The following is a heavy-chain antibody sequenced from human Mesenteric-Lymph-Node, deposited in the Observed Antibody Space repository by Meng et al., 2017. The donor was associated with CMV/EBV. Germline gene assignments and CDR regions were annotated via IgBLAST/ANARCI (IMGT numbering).Heavy chain of an antibody. J-gene: IGHJ4*02. D-gene: IGHD5-18*01. CDR2: IYYSGSTY. CDR1: GGSISSSSYY. Sequence: QLPLQASGPGLVKPSEPLSLPSTVSGGSISSSSYYWGWIRQPPGKGLEWIGYIYYSGSTYYYNPSLKTRVTISVDTSKNQFSLKLSSVTAADTAVYYCARHSALLVTNFDYWGQGTLVTVSS. V-gene: IGHV4-39*01. CDR3: ARHSALLVTNFDY.